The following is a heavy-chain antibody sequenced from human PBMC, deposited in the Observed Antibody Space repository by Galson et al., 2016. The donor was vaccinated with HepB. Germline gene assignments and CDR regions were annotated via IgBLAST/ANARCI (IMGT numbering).Heavy chain of an antibody. CDR3: ARDRSARMTDFGVLSEGPTWFDS. J-gene: IGHJ5*01. V-gene: IGHV4-61*02. CDR1: GDSISSGDNY. D-gene: IGHD3-3*01. CDR2: VYASGST. Sequence: LSLTCTVSGDSISSGDNYWSWIRQPAGKGLEWIGRVYASGSTNYNPSLNSRGTISADTSKNQFSLKLRSVTAADTAVYYCARDRSARMTDFGVLSEGPTWFDSWGQGILVTVSS.